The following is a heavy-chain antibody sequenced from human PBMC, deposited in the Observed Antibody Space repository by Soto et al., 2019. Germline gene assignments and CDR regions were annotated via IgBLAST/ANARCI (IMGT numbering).Heavy chain of an antibody. V-gene: IGHV3-21*01. CDR3: ARALSSGYYFSYPGY. J-gene: IGHJ4*02. CDR1: GFALSSYS. D-gene: IGHD3-22*01. CDR2: TFNYAGRL. Sequence: PGGSLRLSCAVSGFALSSYSIAWVRQAPGKGLEWVSFTFNYAGRLYYADSVKGRFTISRDDAKNTLYLQMNSLGAEDTAVYYCARALSSGYYFSYPGYRGQGIQVTVSS.